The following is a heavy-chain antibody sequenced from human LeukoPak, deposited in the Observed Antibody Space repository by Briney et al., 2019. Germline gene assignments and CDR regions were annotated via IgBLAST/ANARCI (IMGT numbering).Heavy chain of an antibody. Sequence: GGSLRLSCAASGFTVSSYGMHWVRQAPGKGLEWVAFIRYDGSNKYYADSVKGRFTISRDNSKNTLYLQMNSLRAEDTAVYYCAKSSGYKPQSPALFYYYYYMDVWGKGTTVTVSS. CDR1: GFTVSSYG. CDR2: IRYDGSNK. CDR3: AKSSGYKPQSPALFYYYYYMDV. V-gene: IGHV3-30*02. D-gene: IGHD5-12*01. J-gene: IGHJ6*03.